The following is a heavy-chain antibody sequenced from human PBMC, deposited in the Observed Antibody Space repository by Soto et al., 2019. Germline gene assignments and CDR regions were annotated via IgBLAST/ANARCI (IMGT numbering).Heavy chain of an antibody. D-gene: IGHD2-21*01. J-gene: IGHJ4*02. CDR1: GFTFSSYA. CDR2: ISYDGSNK. CDR3: ANVMTYSFDY. V-gene: IGHV3-30-3*01. Sequence: QVQLVESGGGVVQPGRSLRLSCAASGFTFSSYAMHWVRQAPGKGLEWVAVISYDGSNKYYADSVKGRFTISRDNSKNTLHLQTNSLRAEDTAVYYCANVMTYSFDYWGQGTLVTVSS.